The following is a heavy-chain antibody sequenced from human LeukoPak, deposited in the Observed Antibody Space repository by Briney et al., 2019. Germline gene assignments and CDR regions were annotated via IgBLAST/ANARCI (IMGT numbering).Heavy chain of an antibody. V-gene: IGHV3-23*01. J-gene: IGHJ4*02. CDR3: ARGQWLALDY. Sequence: GGSLRLSCAASGFTFSSFAMSWIRQAPGKGLEWVSSIDKIGVGTYYADSVRGRFTISRDNSKNTLFLQMNSLRAEDSAVYYCARGQWLALDYWGQGTLVTVSS. D-gene: IGHD3-22*01. CDR1: GFTFSSFA. CDR2: IDKIGVGT.